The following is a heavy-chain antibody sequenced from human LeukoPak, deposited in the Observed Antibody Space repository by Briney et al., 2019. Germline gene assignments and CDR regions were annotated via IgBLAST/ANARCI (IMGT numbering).Heavy chain of an antibody. D-gene: IGHD2-15*01. CDR2: INPDGSRT. CDR1: GFTFSAYW. CDR3: AKDDCSGGSCYFDY. V-gene: IGHV3-74*01. Sequence: GGSLRLSCAASGFTFSAYWMHWVRQAPGKGLVWVSRINPDGSRTTYADSVKGRFTISRDNAKNSLYLQMNSLRAEDTALYYCAKDDCSGGSCYFDYWGQGTLVTVSS. J-gene: IGHJ4*02.